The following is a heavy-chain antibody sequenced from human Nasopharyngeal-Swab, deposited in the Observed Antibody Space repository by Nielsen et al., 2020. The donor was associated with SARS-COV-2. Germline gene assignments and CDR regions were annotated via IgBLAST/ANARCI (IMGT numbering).Heavy chain of an antibody. D-gene: IGHD3-3*01. CDR2: IYYSGST. CDR1: GGSISSYY. V-gene: IGHV4-59*08. CDR3: AGTSITIFGNWFDP. Sequence: SETLFLTCTVSGGSISSYYWSWIRQPPGKGLEWIGYIYYSGSTNYNPSLKSRVTISVDTSKNQFSLKLSSVTAADTAVYYCAGTSITIFGNWFDPWGQGTLVTVSS. J-gene: IGHJ5*02.